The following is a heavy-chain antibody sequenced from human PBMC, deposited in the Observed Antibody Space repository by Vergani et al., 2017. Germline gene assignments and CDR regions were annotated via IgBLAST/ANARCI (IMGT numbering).Heavy chain of an antibody. Sequence: QAQLVQSGAEVKKPGASVRVSCKASRYPFSRYGISWVRQAPGQGLEWMGWISAYSGGTNYAQKFQGRVNMTRDTSISTAYIELSRLRSDDAAVYYCARAPYGGNSEVADWSQGTLVTVSS. D-gene: IGHD4-23*01. CDR2: ISAYSGGT. CDR3: ARAPYGGNSEVAD. J-gene: IGHJ4*02. CDR1: RYPFSRYG. V-gene: IGHV1-18*01.